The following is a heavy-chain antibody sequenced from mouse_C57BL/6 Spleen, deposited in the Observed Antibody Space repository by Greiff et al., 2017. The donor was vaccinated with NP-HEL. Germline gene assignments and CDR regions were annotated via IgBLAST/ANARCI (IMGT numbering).Heavy chain of an antibody. CDR2: IYPGSGST. D-gene: IGHD1-1*01. CDR3: ARSSTVYYYAMDY. V-gene: IGHV1-55*01. CDR1: GYTFTSYW. J-gene: IGHJ4*01. Sequence: QVQLQQPGAELVKPGASVKMSCKASGYTFTSYWITWVKQRPGQGLEWIGDIYPGSGSTNYNEKFKSKATLTVDTSSSTAYMQLSSLTSEDSAVYYCARSSTVYYYAMDYWGQGTSVTVSS.